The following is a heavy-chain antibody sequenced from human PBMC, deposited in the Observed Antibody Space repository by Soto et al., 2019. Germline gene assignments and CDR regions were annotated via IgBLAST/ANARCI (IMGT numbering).Heavy chain of an antibody. CDR1: GGNIGSSSYY. CDR2: IYYSGST. D-gene: IGHD3-10*01. Sequence: SETLSLTCTVSGGNIGSSSYYWGWIRQPPGKGLEWIGSIYYSGSTYYNPSLKSRVTISVDTSKNQFSLKLSSVTAADPAVYYFASQSITMVRGVLIVWFDPWGQGTLVTVSS. V-gene: IGHV4-39*01. CDR3: ASQSITMVRGVLIVWFDP. J-gene: IGHJ5*02.